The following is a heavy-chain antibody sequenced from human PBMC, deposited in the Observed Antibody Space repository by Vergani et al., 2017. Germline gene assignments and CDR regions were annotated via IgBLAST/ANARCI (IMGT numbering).Heavy chain of an antibody. CDR1: GYSFTNYW. CDR2: IHPADSDT. D-gene: IGHD3-22*01. J-gene: IGHJ4*02. CDR3: ARLYGGDSNRSKYIEY. V-gene: IGHV5-51*01. Sequence: EVQLVQSGAEVKKPGESLKISCQISGYSFTNYWIGWVCQMPGKGLEWMGIIHPADSDTRYSPSFQGQVTISVDKSISTAYLQRSSLRASDSAMYYCARLYGGDSNRSKYIEYWGQGTLVTVSS.